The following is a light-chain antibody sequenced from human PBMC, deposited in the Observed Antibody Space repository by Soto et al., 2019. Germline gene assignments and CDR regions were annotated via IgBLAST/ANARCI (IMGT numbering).Light chain of an antibody. V-gene: IGKV1-12*01. Sequence: DIQMTQSPSSVSASAGDSVTITCRASQDISSWLAWYQQKPGKAPKLLIFAAYSSQSGVPSRFSGSGSGTDFILTISSLQPEDFATYYCQQSYSTPQTFGQGTKVDIK. CDR3: QQSYSTPQT. J-gene: IGKJ1*01. CDR2: AAY. CDR1: QDISSW.